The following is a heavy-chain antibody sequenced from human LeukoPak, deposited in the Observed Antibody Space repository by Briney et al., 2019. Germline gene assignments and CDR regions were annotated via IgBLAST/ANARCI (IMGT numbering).Heavy chain of an antibody. CDR1: GGSFSGYY. CDR2: INHSGST. V-gene: IGHV4-34*01. Sequence: SETLSLTCAVYGGSFSGYYWSWIRRPPGKGLEWIGEINHSGSTNYNPSLKSRVTISVDTSKNQFSLKLSSVTAADTAVYYCARRAVAQFDYWGQGTLVTVSS. D-gene: IGHD6-19*01. CDR3: ARRAVAQFDY. J-gene: IGHJ4*02.